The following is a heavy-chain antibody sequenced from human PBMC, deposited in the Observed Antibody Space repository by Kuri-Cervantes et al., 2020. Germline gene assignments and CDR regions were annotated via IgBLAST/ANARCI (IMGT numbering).Heavy chain of an antibody. D-gene: IGHD3-22*01. CDR3: AKDLSRRSTSGYYPDAFDI. J-gene: IGHJ3*02. CDR1: GFTFSSYS. CDR2: ISSSSSTI. V-gene: IGHV3-48*01. Sequence: GESLKIFCEASGFTFSSYSMNWVPQAPGKGLEWVSYISSSSSTIYYADSVKGRFTITRDNAENSLYLQMNSLRTEETAVYYYAKDLSRRSTSGYYPDAFDIWGQGTMVTVSS.